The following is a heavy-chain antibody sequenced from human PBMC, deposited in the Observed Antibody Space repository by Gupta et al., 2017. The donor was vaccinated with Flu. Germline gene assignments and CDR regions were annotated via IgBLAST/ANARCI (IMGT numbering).Heavy chain of an antibody. J-gene: IGHJ4*02. CDR2: ITNVGRTI. CDR3: ARDVGGFGTSFRGGFDY. D-gene: IGHD3-3*01. Sequence: YMTWFRQTPEKGLEWVAYITNVGRTIHYADSVKGRFTISRDNAKSSLFLQMNSLRAEDTAVYYCARDVGGFGTSFRGGFDYWGRGTLVTVSS. CDR1: Y. V-gene: IGHV3-11*01.